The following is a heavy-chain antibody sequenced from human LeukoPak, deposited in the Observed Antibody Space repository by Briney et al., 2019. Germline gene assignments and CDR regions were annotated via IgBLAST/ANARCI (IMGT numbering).Heavy chain of an antibody. J-gene: IGHJ4*02. D-gene: IGHD2-2*01. CDR2: IYYSGST. CDR3: AREGCSSTSCYVGIDY. Sequence: SETLSLTCTVSGVSVSSGSYYWGWIRQPPGKGLEWIGYIYYSGSTDYNPSLKSRVTISVDTSKNQFSLKLSSVTAADTAVYYCAREGCSSTSCYVGIDYWGQGTLVTVSS. V-gene: IGHV4-61*01. CDR1: GVSVSSGSYY.